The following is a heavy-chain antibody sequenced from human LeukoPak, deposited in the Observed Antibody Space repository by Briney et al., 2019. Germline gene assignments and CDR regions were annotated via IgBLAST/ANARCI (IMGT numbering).Heavy chain of an antibody. Sequence: GGSLRLSCAASGFTFSNYCMHWVRQPPGKGLVWVSQICTDETTIRSADSVKGRFTISRDNSKNTLYLQMNSLRAEDTAVYYCAKGDAAGGKDHFDYWGQGTLVTVSS. V-gene: IGHV3-74*01. J-gene: IGHJ4*02. CDR3: AKGDAAGGKDHFDY. D-gene: IGHD6-13*01. CDR1: GFTFSNYC. CDR2: ICTDETTI.